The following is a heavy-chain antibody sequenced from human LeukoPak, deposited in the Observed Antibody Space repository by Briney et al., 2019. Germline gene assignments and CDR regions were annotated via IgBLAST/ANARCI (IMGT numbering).Heavy chain of an antibody. J-gene: IGHJ6*04. CDR3: AELGITMIGGV. Sequence: GGSLRLSCAASGFTFDDYAMSWVRQTPGKGLEWVSGTNWDGGRTGYADSVKGRFTISRDNAKNSLYLQMNSLRAEDTAVYYCAELGITMIGGVWGKGTTVTISS. CDR2: TNWDGGRT. D-gene: IGHD3-10*02. V-gene: IGHV3-20*04. CDR1: GFTFDDYA.